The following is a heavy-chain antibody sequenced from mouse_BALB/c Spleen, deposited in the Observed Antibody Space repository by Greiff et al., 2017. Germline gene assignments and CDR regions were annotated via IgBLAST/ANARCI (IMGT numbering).Heavy chain of an antibody. CDR1: GFNIKDTY. V-gene: IGHV14-3*02. CDR2: IDPENGNT. D-gene: IGHD1-1*01. CDR3: ARSGTTVYFDY. Sequence: EVKLMESGAELVKPGASVKLSCTASGFNIKDTYMHWVKQRPEQGLEWIGWIDPENGNTIYDPKFQGKASITADTSSNTAYLQLSSLTSEDTAVYYCARSGTTVYFDYWGQGTTLTVSS. J-gene: IGHJ2*01.